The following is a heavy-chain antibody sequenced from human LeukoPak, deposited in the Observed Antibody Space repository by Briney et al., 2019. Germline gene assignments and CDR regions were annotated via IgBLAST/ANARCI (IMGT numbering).Heavy chain of an antibody. Sequence: PSETLSLTCAVYGGSFSGYHWSWIRQPPGKGLEWIGEINHSGSTNYNPSLKSRVTISVDTSKNQFSLKLSSVTAADTAVYYCARGVLLFRGYFDYWGQGTLVTVSS. J-gene: IGHJ4*02. CDR2: INHSGST. CDR3: ARGVLLFRGYFDY. CDR1: GGSFSGYH. D-gene: IGHD3-10*01. V-gene: IGHV4-34*01.